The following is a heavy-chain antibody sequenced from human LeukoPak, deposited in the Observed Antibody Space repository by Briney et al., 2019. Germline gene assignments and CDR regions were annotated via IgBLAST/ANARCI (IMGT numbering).Heavy chain of an antibody. J-gene: IGHJ3*02. Sequence: GGSLRLSCAASGFTFSDYYIYWIRQAPGMGLESVSYISSSGSAIYYADSVKGRFTISRDNAKNSLYLQMNSLRAEDTAVYYCAKASGWYQGGAFDIWGQGTMVTVSS. CDR1: GFTFSDYY. CDR2: ISSSGSAI. V-gene: IGHV3-11*01. CDR3: AKASGWYQGGAFDI. D-gene: IGHD6-19*01.